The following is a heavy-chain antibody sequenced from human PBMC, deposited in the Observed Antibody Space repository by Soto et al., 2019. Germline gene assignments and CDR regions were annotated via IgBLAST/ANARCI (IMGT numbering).Heavy chain of an antibody. CDR2: INPSGGST. J-gene: IGHJ6*02. D-gene: IGHD2-15*01. Sequence: GASVKVSCKASGYTFTSYYMHWVRQAPGQGLEWMGIINPSGGSTSYAQKFQGRVTMTRDTSTSTVYMELSSPRSEDTAVYYCARDLTPWDCSGGSCYPAEFAYYYYGMDVWGQGTTVTVSS. V-gene: IGHV1-46*01. CDR1: GYTFTSYY. CDR3: ARDLTPWDCSGGSCYPAEFAYYYYGMDV.